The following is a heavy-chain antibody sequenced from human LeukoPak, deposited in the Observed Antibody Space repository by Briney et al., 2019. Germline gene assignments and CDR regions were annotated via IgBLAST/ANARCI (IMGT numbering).Heavy chain of an antibody. J-gene: IGHJ3*02. V-gene: IGHV4-39*01. D-gene: IGHD3-10*01. CDR2: IHYRGHT. Sequence: SGTLSLTCTVSIGSISSQPDYWVWIRQTPGQGLEWIASIHYRGHTFYNPSLKNRITISVDTSKNQMSLWLNSVTAADTAVYYCAKQRAYRGEWAFDIWGQGTRVIVS. CDR3: AKQRAYRGEWAFDI. CDR1: IGSISSQPDY.